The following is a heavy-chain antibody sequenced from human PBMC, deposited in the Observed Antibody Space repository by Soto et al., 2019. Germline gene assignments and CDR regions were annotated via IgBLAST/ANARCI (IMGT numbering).Heavy chain of an antibody. Sequence: SGPTLVNPTQTLTLTCTFSGFSLTTSGVGVGWIRQPPGKALEWLALIYWDDDKRYSPYLKSRLTITKDTSKNQVVLTMTNMDPVGTATYYCARTPSYYYDSSGHSHYFDYWGQGTLVTVSS. D-gene: IGHD3-22*01. J-gene: IGHJ4*02. CDR3: ARTPSYYYDSSGHSHYFDY. CDR2: IYWDDDK. CDR1: GFSLTTSGVG. V-gene: IGHV2-5*02.